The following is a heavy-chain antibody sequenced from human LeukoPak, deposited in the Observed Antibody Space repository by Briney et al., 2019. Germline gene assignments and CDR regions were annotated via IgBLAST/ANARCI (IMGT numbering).Heavy chain of an antibody. CDR3: ARIYDSSGYYYLPPQYYYYGMDV. CDR2: IYYSGST. CDR1: GGSISSSSYY. D-gene: IGHD3-22*01. J-gene: IGHJ6*02. V-gene: IGHV4-39*01. Sequence: PSETLSLTCTVSGGSISSSSYYWDWIRQPPGKGLEWIGSIYYSGSTYYNPSLKSRVTISVDTSKNQFSLKLSSVTAADTAVYYCARIYDSSGYYYLPPQYYYYGMDVWGQGTTVTVSS.